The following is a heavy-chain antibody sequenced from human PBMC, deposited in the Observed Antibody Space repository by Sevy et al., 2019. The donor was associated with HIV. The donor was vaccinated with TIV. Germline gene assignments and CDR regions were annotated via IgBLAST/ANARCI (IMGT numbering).Heavy chain of an antibody. CDR1: GYTFTDYA. Sequence: ASVKVSCKASGYTFTDYAISWVRQAPGGGLEWVGWISAYYGRTIYAPSLQGRVTLTKNTSTNTAYMELRSLRSDDTAVYYCVREAQYSYHIYFAYWGQGTLVTVSS. CDR2: ISAYYGRT. V-gene: IGHV1-18*01. J-gene: IGHJ4*02. D-gene: IGHD5-12*01. CDR3: VREAQYSYHIYFAY.